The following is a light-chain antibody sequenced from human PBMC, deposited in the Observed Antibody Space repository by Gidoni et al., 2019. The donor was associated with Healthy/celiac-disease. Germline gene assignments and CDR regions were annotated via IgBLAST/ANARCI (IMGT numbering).Light chain of an antibody. J-gene: IGLJ3*02. V-gene: IGLV3-19*01. CDR2: GKN. CDR1: SLRSYY. CDR3: NSRDSSGNHLGV. Sequence: SSALTPDPAVSVALGQTVRITCQGDSLRSYYASWYQQKPGLAPVLVIYGKNNRPSGIPDRFSGSSSGNTASLTITGAQAEDEADYYCNSRDSSGNHLGVFGGGTKLTVL.